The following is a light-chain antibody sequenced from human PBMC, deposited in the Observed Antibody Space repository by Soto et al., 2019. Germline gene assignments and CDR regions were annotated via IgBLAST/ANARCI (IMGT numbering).Light chain of an antibody. CDR2: DVV. V-gene: IGKV1-5*01. J-gene: IGKJ2*02. CDR1: QSISHW. Sequence: DIHLTQSPSTLSASVGDRVTITCRASQSISHWLAWYQQKPGKAPTLLIYDVVKSESGDRSRFSCSGSGTEFTLTISSLQPDDFGNYYCQQYESHTSSTFGQGTKLEIK. CDR3: QQYESHTSST.